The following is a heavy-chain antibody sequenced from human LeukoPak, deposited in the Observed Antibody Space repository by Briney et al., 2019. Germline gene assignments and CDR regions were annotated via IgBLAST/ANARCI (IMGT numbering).Heavy chain of an antibody. V-gene: IGHV1-46*01. Sequence: ASVKVSCKASGYTFTSYYMHWVRQAPGQGLEWMGIINPSGGSTSYAQKFQGRVTMIRDTSTSTVYMELSSLRSEDTAVYYCARVTSTNEKYYYYYYGMDVWGQGTTVTVSS. CDR2: INPSGGST. D-gene: IGHD2-2*01. CDR3: ARVTSTNEKYYYYYYGMDV. CDR1: GYTFTSYY. J-gene: IGHJ6*02.